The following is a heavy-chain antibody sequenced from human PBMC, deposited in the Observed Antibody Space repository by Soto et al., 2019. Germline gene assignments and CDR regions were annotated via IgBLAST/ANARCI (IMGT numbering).Heavy chain of an antibody. CDR2: IYFNGNT. CDR1: GVSLNSFY. Sequence: QVQLQESGPGLLKPSETLSLTCNVSGVSLNSFYWSWIRQPPGRGLEWVAHIYFNGNTNYNPSLXXXXXXXXXXXXXXXXXXXXXXTAADTAVYHCARHSRHSAEERDAFDVWGQGTLVTVSS. CDR3: ARHSRHSAEERDAFDV. J-gene: IGHJ3*01. V-gene: IGHV4-59*01. D-gene: IGHD2-21*01.